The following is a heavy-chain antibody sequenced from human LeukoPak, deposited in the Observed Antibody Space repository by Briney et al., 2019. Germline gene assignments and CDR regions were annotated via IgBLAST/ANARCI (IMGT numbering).Heavy chain of an antibody. CDR2: ISGSGGST. V-gene: IGHV3-23*01. CDR1: GFTFSSYG. D-gene: IGHD3-22*01. Sequence: GGTLRLSCAASGFTFSSYGMSWVRQAPGKGLEWVSAISGSGGSTYYADSVKGRFTISRDNSKNTLYLQMNSLRAEDTAVYYCARDARNYYDSSGFDYWGQGTLVTVSS. J-gene: IGHJ4*02. CDR3: ARDARNYYDSSGFDY.